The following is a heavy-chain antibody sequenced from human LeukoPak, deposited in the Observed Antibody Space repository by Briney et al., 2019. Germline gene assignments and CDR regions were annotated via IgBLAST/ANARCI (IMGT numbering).Heavy chain of an antibody. J-gene: IGHJ4*02. CDR3: ARGGGYSYGFGIVATPRPRAYYFDY. Sequence: SETLSLTCAVYGGSFSGYYLSWIRQPPGKGLEWIGEINHSGSTNYNPSLKSRVTISVDTSKNQFSLKLSSVTAADTAVYYCARGGGYSYGFGIVATPRPRAYYFDYWGQGTLVTGSS. CDR1: GGSFSGYY. V-gene: IGHV4-34*01. D-gene: IGHD5-12*01. CDR2: INHSGST.